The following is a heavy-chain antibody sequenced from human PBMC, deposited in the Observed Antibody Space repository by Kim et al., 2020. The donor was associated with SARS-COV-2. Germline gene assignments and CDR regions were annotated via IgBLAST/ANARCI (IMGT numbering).Heavy chain of an antibody. D-gene: IGHD6-19*01. Sequence: YADSMKGRLTISRDNARASLYLQMNSLRAEDTAVYYCARVLTSGWSYFDYWGQGTLITVSS. J-gene: IGHJ4*02. CDR3: ARVLTSGWSYFDY. V-gene: IGHV3-21*01.